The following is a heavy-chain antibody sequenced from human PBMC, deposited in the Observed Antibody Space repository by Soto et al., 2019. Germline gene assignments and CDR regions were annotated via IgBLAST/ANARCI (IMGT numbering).Heavy chain of an antibody. D-gene: IGHD2-2*01. Sequence: AGGSLRLSCAASGFTFSSYSMNWVRQAPGKGLEWVSSISSSSSYIYYADSVKGRFTISRDNAKNSLYLQMNSLRAEDTAVYYCARGRTGDFDYWGQGTLVTVSS. CDR2: ISSSSSYI. CDR1: GFTFSSYS. CDR3: ARGRTGDFDY. J-gene: IGHJ4*02. V-gene: IGHV3-21*01.